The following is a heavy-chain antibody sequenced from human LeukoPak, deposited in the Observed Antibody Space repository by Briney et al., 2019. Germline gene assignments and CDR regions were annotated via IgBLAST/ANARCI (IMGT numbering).Heavy chain of an antibody. V-gene: IGHV6-1*01. CDR1: GDIVSSNSAA. J-gene: IGHJ4*02. CDR3: ARDPVGGSTIFDY. Sequence: SQTLSLTCAISGDIVSSNSAAWNWIRQSPSRGLEWLVRTYYRSKWYYDYAVAVKSRISINPDTSKNQFSLQLSSVTPEDTAVYYCARDPVGGSTIFDYWGQGTLVTVSS. CDR2: TYYRSKWYY. D-gene: IGHD1-26*01.